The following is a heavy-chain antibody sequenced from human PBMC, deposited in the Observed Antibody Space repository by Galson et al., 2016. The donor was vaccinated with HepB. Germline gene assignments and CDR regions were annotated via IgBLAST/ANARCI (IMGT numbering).Heavy chain of an antibody. V-gene: IGHV1-69*13. CDR3: ARDCRACGTSDAFDI. CDR2: LISIFGTA. J-gene: IGHJ3*02. CDR1: GGTFSSNA. Sequence: SVKVSCKASGGTFSSNAINWVRQAPGQGLEWMGRLISIFGTANYAQRFQGRVTITADESTSTADMELSSLRSEDTAVYYCARDCRACGTSDAFDIWGQGTMVTVSS. D-gene: IGHD1-26*01.